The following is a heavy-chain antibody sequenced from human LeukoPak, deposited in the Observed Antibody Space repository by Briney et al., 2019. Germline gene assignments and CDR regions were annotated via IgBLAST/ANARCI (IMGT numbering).Heavy chain of an antibody. CDR1: GFIFSNYW. CDR3: ARGYYDSYTYTAGY. V-gene: IGHV3-74*01. Sequence: PGGSLRLSCAASGFIFSNYWMHWVRQAPGKGLVWVSRINTDGSSTSYAGSVRGRFTISRDNAKNTLYLQMNSLRAEDTAVYYCARGYYDSYTYTAGYWGQGTLVTVSS. D-gene: IGHD3-16*01. J-gene: IGHJ4*02. CDR2: INTDGSST.